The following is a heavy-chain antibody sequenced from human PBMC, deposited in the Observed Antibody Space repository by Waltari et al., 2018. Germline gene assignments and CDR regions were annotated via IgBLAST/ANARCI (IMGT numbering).Heavy chain of an antibody. Sequence: QVQLQQWGAGLLKPSETLSLTCAVYGGSFSGYFWSWIRQSPGKGLEWIGQINRDGSNKVNPSLKSRVAMSVDTIKSQISLRLSSVTAADAAVYYCARVGDYHGSGRFGLDVWGQGTRVTVSS. CDR1: GGSFSGYF. CDR2: INRDGSN. CDR3: ARVGDYHGSGRFGLDV. V-gene: IGHV4-34*01. D-gene: IGHD3-10*01. J-gene: IGHJ6*02.